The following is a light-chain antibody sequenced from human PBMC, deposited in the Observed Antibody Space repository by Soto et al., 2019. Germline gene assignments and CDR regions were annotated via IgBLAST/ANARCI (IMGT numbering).Light chain of an antibody. V-gene: IGKV1-39*01. CDR1: QTISNY. Sequence: DIQMTQSPSSLSASVGDRVTITCRASQTISNYLNWYQQKPGKAPKLLIYAASSLQSGFTSRFSGRGSGTDFTLTISSLQPDDCATYDCQQSYSTPYTFGQGTRLEIK. CDR3: QQSYSTPYT. J-gene: IGKJ2*01. CDR2: AAS.